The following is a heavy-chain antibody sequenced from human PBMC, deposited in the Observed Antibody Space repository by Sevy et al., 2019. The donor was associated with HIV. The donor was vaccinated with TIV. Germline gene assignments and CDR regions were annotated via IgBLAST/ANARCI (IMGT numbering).Heavy chain of an antibody. CDR3: AIKITMIRGDQGPFDY. V-gene: IGHV3-7*01. D-gene: IGHD3-10*01. CDR2: IKQDGSEK. Sequence: GGSLRLSCAASGFTFSNYWMSWVRQAPGKGLEWVANIKQDGSEKYYVDSVKGRFTISRDNAKNSLYLQMNSLRAEDTAVYYCAIKITMIRGDQGPFDYWGQGTLVTVSS. CDR1: GFTFSNYW. J-gene: IGHJ4*02.